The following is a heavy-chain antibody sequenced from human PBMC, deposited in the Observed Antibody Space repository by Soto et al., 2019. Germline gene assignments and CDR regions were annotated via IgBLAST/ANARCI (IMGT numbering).Heavy chain of an antibody. V-gene: IGHV4-34*01. D-gene: IGHD6-19*01. J-gene: IGHJ6*02. CDR3: ARGSSGWYGRYYYYGMDV. CDR2: INHSGST. Sequence: PSETLSLTCAVYGGSFSGYYWSWIRQPPGKGLEWIGEINHSGSTNYNPSLKSRVTISVDTSKNQFSLKLSSVTAADTAVYYCARGSSGWYGRYYYYGMDVWGQGTTVTVSS. CDR1: GGSFSGYY.